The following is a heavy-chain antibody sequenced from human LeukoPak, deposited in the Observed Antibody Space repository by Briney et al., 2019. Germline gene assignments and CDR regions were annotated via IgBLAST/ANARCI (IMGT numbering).Heavy chain of an antibody. CDR1: GGSFSGYY. CDR2: INHSGST. Sequence: SETLSLTCAVYGGSFSGYYWSWIRQPPGKGLEWSGEINHSGSTNYNPSLKSRVTISVDTTNNHYSLKLSSVTAADTAVYYCARVIKTTVTTDYWGQGTLVTVSS. V-gene: IGHV4-34*01. CDR3: ARVIKTTVTTDY. D-gene: IGHD4-17*01. J-gene: IGHJ4*02.